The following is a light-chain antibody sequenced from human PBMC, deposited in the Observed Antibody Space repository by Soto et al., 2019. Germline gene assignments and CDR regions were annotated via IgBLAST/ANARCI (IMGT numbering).Light chain of an antibody. CDR2: DVS. CDR1: SSDFGGYNY. J-gene: IGLJ2*01. Sequence: QSALTQPASGSGSPEQSVTLSCTGTSSDFGGYNYVSWYQRHPGKAPKLKIYDVSNRPTGVSNLFPGSKSGNTASLAISGLQAEDEADYYCSSYTSSSPLVFCGGTKLTVL. V-gene: IGLV2-14*01. CDR3: SSYTSSSPLV.